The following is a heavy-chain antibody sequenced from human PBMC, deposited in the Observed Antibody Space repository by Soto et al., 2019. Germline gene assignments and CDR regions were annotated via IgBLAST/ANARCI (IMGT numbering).Heavy chain of an antibody. V-gene: IGHV1-18*01. CDR3: ARDNGYESDY. Sequence: QVQLVQSGAEVKNHGASVKVSCKASGYTFTSYGISWVRQAPGQGHEWMGWISAYDGNANYAQKLRGRVTMTTDTSTSTAYMELRSLRSDDTAVDYCARDNGYESDYWGQGTLVTVSS. CDR1: GYTFTSYG. CDR2: ISAYDGNA. J-gene: IGHJ4*02. D-gene: IGHD5-12*01.